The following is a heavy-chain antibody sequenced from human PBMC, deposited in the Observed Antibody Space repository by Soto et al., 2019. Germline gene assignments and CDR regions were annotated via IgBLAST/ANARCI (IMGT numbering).Heavy chain of an antibody. J-gene: IGHJ3*02. CDR1: GYTFTSYT. CDR2: INAGNGNT. Sequence: QVQLVQSGAEVKKPGASVELSCRASGYTFTSYTIHWVRQAPGQKLEWMGWINAGNGNTKYSQKFQGRVITARDTSATTAYMELSDLRFEDTAVYYCAREGGVDRYTFDIWGQGTMVTVSS. V-gene: IGHV1-3*01. D-gene: IGHD3-16*02. CDR3: AREGGVDRYTFDI.